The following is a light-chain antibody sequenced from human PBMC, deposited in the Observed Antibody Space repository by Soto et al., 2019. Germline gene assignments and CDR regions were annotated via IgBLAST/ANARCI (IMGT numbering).Light chain of an antibody. Sequence: EIVLTQSPGTLSVSPGERATLSCRASQTISSNYLAWYQQKPGQAPSLLIYGTSSRATGIPDRFSGSGSGTDFTLTISRLEPEDSVIYYCQQYVSWAFGQGTKVEI. CDR3: QQYVSWA. CDR1: QTISSNY. CDR2: GTS. J-gene: IGKJ1*01. V-gene: IGKV3-20*01.